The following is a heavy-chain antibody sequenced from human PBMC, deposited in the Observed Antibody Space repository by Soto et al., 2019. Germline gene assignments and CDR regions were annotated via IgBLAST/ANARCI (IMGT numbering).Heavy chain of an antibody. Sequence: SETLSLTCTVSGGSISSYYWSWIRQPPGKGLEWIGYIYYSGSTNYNPSLKSRVTISVDTSKNQFSLKLSSVTAADTAVYYCARGDSSSWEIDYWGQATLVTVSS. CDR2: IYYSGST. D-gene: IGHD6-13*01. CDR3: ARGDSSSWEIDY. CDR1: GGSISSYY. J-gene: IGHJ4*02. V-gene: IGHV4-59*01.